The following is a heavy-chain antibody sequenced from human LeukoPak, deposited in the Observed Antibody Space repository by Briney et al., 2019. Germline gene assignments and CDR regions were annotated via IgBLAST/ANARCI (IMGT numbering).Heavy chain of an antibody. CDR2: ITGSGGNT. Sequence: GRSLRLSCTVSGFIFSSYSMSWVRQAPGKGLEWVSVITGSGGNTYYADSVKGRFTISKDNSKNTVYLQMSSLRVDDTAVYYCAKAASSSWPSYYYGMDVWGQGTTVTVSS. D-gene: IGHD6-13*01. CDR1: GFIFSSYS. J-gene: IGHJ6*02. CDR3: AKAASSSWPSYYYGMDV. V-gene: IGHV3-23*01.